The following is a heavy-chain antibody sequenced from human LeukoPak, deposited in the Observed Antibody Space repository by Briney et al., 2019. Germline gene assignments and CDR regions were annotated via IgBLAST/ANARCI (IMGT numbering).Heavy chain of an antibody. Sequence: GGSLRLSCAASGFTVSSNYMSWVRQAPGKGLEWVAVIYSGGSTYYADSVKGRFTISRDNSKNTLYLQMNSLRAEDTAVYYCAKDTSYYFDYWGQGTLVTVSS. V-gene: IGHV3-66*01. J-gene: IGHJ4*02. CDR3: AKDTSYYFDY. CDR1: GFTVSSNY. D-gene: IGHD6-6*01. CDR2: IYSGGST.